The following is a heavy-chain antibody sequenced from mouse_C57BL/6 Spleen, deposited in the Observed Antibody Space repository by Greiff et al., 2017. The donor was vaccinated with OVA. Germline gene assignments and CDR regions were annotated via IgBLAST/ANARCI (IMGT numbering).Heavy chain of an antibody. CDR1: GYAFSSSW. CDR2: IYPGDGDT. D-gene: IGHD2-3*01. Sequence: QVQLQQSGPELVKPGASVKISCKASGYAFSSSWMNWVKQRPGKGLEWIGRIYPGDGDTKYNGKFKGKATLTADKSSSTAYMQHSALPSEDCAVSFCARDDCYLSIYAMDYWGQGTTVTGSS. CDR3: ARDDCYLSIYAMDY. V-gene: IGHV1-82*01. J-gene: IGHJ4*01.